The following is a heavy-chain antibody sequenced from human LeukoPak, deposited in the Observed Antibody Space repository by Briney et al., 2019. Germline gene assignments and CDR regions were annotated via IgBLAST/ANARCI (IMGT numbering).Heavy chain of an antibody. D-gene: IGHD3-10*01. CDR2: INHSGST. CDR1: GGSFSGYY. V-gene: IGHV4-34*01. J-gene: IGHJ3*02. Sequence: PSETLSLTCAVYGGSFSGYYWSWIRQPPGKGLEWIGEINHSGSTNYNPSLKSRVTISVDTSKNQFSLKLSSVTAADTAVYYCARREKTYYYGSGNAFDIWGQGTMVTVSS. CDR3: ARREKTYYYGSGNAFDI.